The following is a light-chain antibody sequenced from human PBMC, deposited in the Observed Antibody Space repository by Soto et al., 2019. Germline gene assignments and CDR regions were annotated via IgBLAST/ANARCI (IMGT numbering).Light chain of an antibody. Sequence: QSVLTQPRSVSESPGQSVTISCTGTSRDVGGYNYVSWYQQHPGKAPKLMIHNVSKRPSGVPDRFSGSKSGNTASLTISGLQAEDEADHYCCSYAGNYTLVFGGGTKVTVL. CDR1: SRDVGGYNY. J-gene: IGLJ3*02. V-gene: IGLV2-11*01. CDR3: CSYAGNYTLV. CDR2: NVS.